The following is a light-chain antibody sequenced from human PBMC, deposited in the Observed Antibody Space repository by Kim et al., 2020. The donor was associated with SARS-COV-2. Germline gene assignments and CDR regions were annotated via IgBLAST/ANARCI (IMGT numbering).Light chain of an antibody. J-gene: IGKJ1*01. Sequence: GDRVTITCRASQDITNDLGWYQQKPGESPKRLIYATSNLQSGVPSRFSGSGSGTEFTLTISSLQPEDFATYSCLQYSDFPWTFGQGTKVDIK. CDR3: LQYSDFPWT. V-gene: IGKV1-17*01. CDR2: ATS. CDR1: QDITND.